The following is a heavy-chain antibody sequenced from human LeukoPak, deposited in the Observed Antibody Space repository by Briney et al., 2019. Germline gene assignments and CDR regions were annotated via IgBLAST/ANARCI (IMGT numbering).Heavy chain of an antibody. CDR1: GYTVSSSY. D-gene: IGHD1-26*01. J-gene: IGHJ4*02. CDR3: ARGRDLLPTPDFDY. CDR2: IYSGGST. Sequence: GGSLRLFCAAYGYTVSSSYMNCVRQAPGKGLECVSVIYSGGSTYYADSVKGRFTISRDNSKNTLYLQMNSLRAEDTAVYYCARGRDLLPTPDFDYWGQGTLVTVSS. V-gene: IGHV3-53*01.